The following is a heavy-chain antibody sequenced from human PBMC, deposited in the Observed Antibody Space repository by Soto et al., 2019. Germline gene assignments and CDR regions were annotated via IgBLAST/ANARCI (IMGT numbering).Heavy chain of an antibody. V-gene: IGHV5-51*01. CDR1: GYSFPDYW. J-gene: IGHJ4*02. CDR2: IFPGDSDT. CDR3: ARLDSSGFSDY. Sequence: DSLKISCKGSGYSFPDYWIALVRQMPGKGPEWMGIIFPGDSDTRYSPSFQGQVTVSADRSISTAYLQWESLEASDTAMYYCARLDSSGFSDYWGQGSLVTVSS. D-gene: IGHD3-22*01.